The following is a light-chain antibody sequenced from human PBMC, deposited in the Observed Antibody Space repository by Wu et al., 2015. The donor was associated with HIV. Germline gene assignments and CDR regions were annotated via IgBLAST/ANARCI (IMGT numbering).Light chain of an antibody. CDR3: QQRESWPIT. CDR2: AAS. J-gene: IGKJ5*01. Sequence: IVMTQSPAILSLSPGERATLSCRASQSVRSYLAWFQQKPGQSPRLLIYAASNRAPGIPARFSGRGSGTDFTLTINSLEPEDFAIYYCQQRESWPITFGQGTRLDIK. CDR1: QSVRSY. V-gene: IGKV3-11*01.